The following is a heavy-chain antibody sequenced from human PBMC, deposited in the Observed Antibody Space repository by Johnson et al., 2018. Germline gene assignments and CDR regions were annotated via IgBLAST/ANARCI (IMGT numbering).Heavy chain of an antibody. Sequence: VQLVQSGGGLAQPGGSXRLSCAASGFMFSRYGLHWVRQAPGKGLEYVSAISGNGAITYYADSVKGRFPISRDNSKNTLFLQMGSLRVEDTALYYCTSDAFDIWGPGTMVTVSS. J-gene: IGHJ3*02. CDR3: TSDAFDI. V-gene: IGHV3-64*07. CDR2: ISGNGAIT. CDR1: GFMFSRYG.